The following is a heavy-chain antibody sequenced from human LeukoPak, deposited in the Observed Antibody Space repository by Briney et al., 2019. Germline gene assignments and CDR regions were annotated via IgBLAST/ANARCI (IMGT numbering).Heavy chain of an antibody. Sequence: ESGPTLVKPTQTLTLTCTFSGFSLSRGGVGVGWIRQPPEKALQWLAVIYWNDDKRYSPSLMSRLTITKDTSKNQVVLTMTNMDPVDTATYYCARIVCRDYGTYFDYWGQGILVTVSS. D-gene: IGHD4-17*01. CDR1: GFSLSRGGVG. J-gene: IGHJ4*02. CDR3: ARIVCRDYGTYFDY. CDR2: IYWNDDK. V-gene: IGHV2-5*01.